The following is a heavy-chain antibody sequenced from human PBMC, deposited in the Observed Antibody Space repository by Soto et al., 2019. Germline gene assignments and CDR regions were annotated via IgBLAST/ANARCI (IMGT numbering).Heavy chain of an antibody. V-gene: IGHV4-61*01. CDR3: ARDPCGSDCYSGLDY. CDR2: ISYNGRT. Sequence: SETLSLTCNVSAGSITGDSYYWTWIRQPPGKRLEWLGYISYNGRTNYNPSLKSRVTISVDTSRKQFFLRLTSVTAADTAIYYCARDPCGSDCYSGLDYWGQGSLVTVSS. D-gene: IGHD2-21*02. CDR1: AGSITGDSYY. J-gene: IGHJ4*02.